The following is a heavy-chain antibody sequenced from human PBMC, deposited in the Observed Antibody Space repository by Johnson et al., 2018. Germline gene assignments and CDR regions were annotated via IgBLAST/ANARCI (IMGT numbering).Heavy chain of an antibody. CDR3: TRPYYDFWSGPLVSYGMDV. J-gene: IGHJ6*02. V-gene: IGHV3-73*01. D-gene: IGHD3-3*01. CDR1: GFTFSGSA. Sequence: VQLVESGGGLVQPGGSLKLSCAASGFTFSGSAMHGVRQASGVGLEWVGRIISKANSYATAYAASVKGRFTISRNDSKQTAYLQMNSRKTEATAVYYCTRPYYDFWSGPLVSYGMDVWGQGTTVTVSS. CDR2: IISKANSYAT.